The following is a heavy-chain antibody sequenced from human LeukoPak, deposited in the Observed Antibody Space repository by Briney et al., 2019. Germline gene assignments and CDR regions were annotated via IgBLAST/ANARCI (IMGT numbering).Heavy chain of an antibody. CDR3: ASRRGDFWSGYHALDY. V-gene: IGHV3-23*01. Sequence: GGSLRLSCAASGFTFSSYAMSWVRQAPGKGLEWVSAISGSGGSTYYADSVKGRFTISRDNSKNTLYLQMNSLRAEDTAVYYCASRRGDFWSGYHALDYWGQGTLVTVSS. CDR2: ISGSGGST. D-gene: IGHD3-3*01. J-gene: IGHJ4*02. CDR1: GFTFSSYA.